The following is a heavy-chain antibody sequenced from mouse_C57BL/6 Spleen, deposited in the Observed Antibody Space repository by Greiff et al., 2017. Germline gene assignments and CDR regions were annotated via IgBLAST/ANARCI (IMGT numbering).Heavy chain of an antibody. Sequence: EVKLMESGGGLVKPGGSLKLSCAASGFTFSSYTMSWVRQTPEKRLEWVATISGGGGNTYYPDSVKGRFTISRDNAKNTLYLQMSSLRSEDTALYYCARQGEYDYPYAMDDWGQGTSVTVSS. CDR1: GFTFSSYT. CDR3: ARQGEYDYPYAMDD. D-gene: IGHD2-4*01. J-gene: IGHJ4*01. V-gene: IGHV5-9*01. CDR2: ISGGGGNT.